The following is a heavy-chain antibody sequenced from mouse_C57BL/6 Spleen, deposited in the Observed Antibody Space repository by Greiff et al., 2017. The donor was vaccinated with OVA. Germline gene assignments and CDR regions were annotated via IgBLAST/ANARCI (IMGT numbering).Heavy chain of an antibody. CDR3: ARSRDYGSSPYFDY. J-gene: IGHJ2*01. Sequence: VQLQQSGPELVKPGASVKISCKASGYAFSSSWMTWVKQRPGKGLEWIGRIYPGDGDPNYNGKFKGKATLTADKSSSTAYMQLSSLTSEDSAVYFCARSRDYGSSPYFDYWGQGTTLTVSS. CDR1: GYAFSSSW. D-gene: IGHD1-1*01. V-gene: IGHV1-82*01. CDR2: IYPGDGDP.